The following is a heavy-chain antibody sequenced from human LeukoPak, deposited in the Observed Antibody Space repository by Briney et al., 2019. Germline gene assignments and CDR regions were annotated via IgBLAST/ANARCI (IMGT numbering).Heavy chain of an antibody. D-gene: IGHD6-19*01. Sequence: SGGSLRLSCAASGFTFSSYAMSWVRQAPGKGLEWVSAISGSGGSTYYADSVKGRFTISRDNSKNTLYLQMNSLRAEDTAVYYCAKDQWLVRIFDYWGQGTLVTVSS. J-gene: IGHJ4*02. CDR1: GFTFSSYA. CDR3: AKDQWLVRIFDY. V-gene: IGHV3-23*01. CDR2: ISGSGGST.